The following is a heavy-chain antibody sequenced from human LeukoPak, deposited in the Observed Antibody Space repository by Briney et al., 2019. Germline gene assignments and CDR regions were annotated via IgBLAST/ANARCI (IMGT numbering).Heavy chain of an antibody. CDR2: ISWNSGSI. J-gene: IGHJ3*02. V-gene: IGHV3-9*01. Sequence: GGSLRLSCAASGFTFDDYAMHWVRQAPGKGLEWVSGISWNSGSIGYADSVKGRFTISRDNAKNSLYLQMNSLRVEDTALYYCAKAEGMATINGDDAFDIWGQGTVVTVSS. CDR3: AKAEGMATINGDDAFDI. CDR1: GFTFDDYA. D-gene: IGHD5-24*01.